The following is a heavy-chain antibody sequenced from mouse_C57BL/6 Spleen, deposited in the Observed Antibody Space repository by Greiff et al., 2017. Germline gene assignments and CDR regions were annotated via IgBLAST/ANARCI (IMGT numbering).Heavy chain of an antibody. V-gene: IGHV1-81*01. D-gene: IGHD1-1*01. J-gene: IGHJ1*03. CDR1: GYTFTSYG. CDR2: LYPRSGNT. CDR3: ARKITTVSLRYFDV. Sequence: QVQLQQSGAELARPGASVKLSCKASGYTFTSYGISWVKQRTGQGLEWIGELYPRSGNTYYNEKFKGKATLTADKSSSTAYMELRSLTSEDAAVYFWARKITTVSLRYFDVWGTGTTVTVSS.